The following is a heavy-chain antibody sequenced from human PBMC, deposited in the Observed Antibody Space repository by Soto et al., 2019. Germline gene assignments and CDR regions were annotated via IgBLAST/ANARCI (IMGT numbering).Heavy chain of an antibody. V-gene: IGHV1-69*01. CDR1: GGTFSNAA. Sequence: QVQLVQSGAEVKNHGSSVKVSCKTSGGTFSNAAISWVRQAPGQGLEWMGGIIPIYGTTHYAQKLQDRLKLTADESTGTAYMELSSLRSDDTGVYYCARDGMGTIVGGMDVWGQGTTVTVSS. J-gene: IGHJ6*02. D-gene: IGHD7-27*01. CDR2: IIPIYGTT. CDR3: ARDGMGTIVGGMDV.